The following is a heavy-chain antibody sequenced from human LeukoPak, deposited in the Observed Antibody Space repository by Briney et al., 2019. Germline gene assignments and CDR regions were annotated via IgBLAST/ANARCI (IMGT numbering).Heavy chain of an antibody. V-gene: IGHV3-43*01. CDR2: SSWDGGRT. Sequence: PGGSLRLSXAASGFTFDYTMHWVRQAPGKGLEWVSLSSWDGGRTYYADSVKGRFTISRDNSKNSLYLQMNSLRTEDTALYYCAKEGGGFDYWGQGTLVAVSS. D-gene: IGHD3-16*01. J-gene: IGHJ4*02. CDR3: AKEGGGFDY. CDR1: GFTFDYT.